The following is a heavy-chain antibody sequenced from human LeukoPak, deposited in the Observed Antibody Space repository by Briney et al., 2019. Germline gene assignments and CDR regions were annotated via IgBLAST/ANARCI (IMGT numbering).Heavy chain of an antibody. J-gene: IGHJ4*02. CDR1: GGSISSGSYY. Sequence: SETLSLTCTVSGGSISSGSYYWSWIRQPVGKGLEWIGRIYTSGSTNYNPSLKSRVTISVDTSKNQFSLKLSSVTAADTAVYYCARVSGGTRDYWGQGTLVTVSS. CDR3: ARVSGGTRDY. CDR2: IYTSGST. V-gene: IGHV4-61*02. D-gene: IGHD2-15*01.